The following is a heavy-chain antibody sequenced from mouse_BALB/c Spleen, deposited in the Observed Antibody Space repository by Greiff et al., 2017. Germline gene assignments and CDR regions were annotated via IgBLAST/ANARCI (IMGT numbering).Heavy chain of an antibody. CDR2: INSNGGST. D-gene: IGHD1-1*01. Sequence: EVMLVESGGGLVKLGGSLKLSCAASGFTFSSYYMSWVRQTPEKRLELVAAINSNGGSTYYPDTVKGRFTISRDNAKNTLYLQMSSLKSEDTALYYCARGYGSSLLYYDMDYWGQGTSVTVSS. J-gene: IGHJ4*01. CDR3: ARGYGSSLLYYDMDY. CDR1: GFTFSSYY. V-gene: IGHV5-6-2*01.